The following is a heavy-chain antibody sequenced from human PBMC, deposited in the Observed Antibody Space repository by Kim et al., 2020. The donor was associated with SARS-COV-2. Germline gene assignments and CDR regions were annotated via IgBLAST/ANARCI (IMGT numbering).Heavy chain of an antibody. V-gene: IGHV1-69*10. CDR2: IIPILGIA. J-gene: IGHJ6*02. CDR3: AGDSSDYARCYCYGMDV. D-gene: IGHD4-17*01. CDR1: GGTFSSYT. Sequence: SVKVSCKASGGTFSSYTISWVRQAPGQGLEWMGWIIPILGIANYAQKFQGRVTITADKSTSTAYMELRSLRSEDTAVYYCAGDSSDYARCYCYGMDVWGQGTPVTVSS.